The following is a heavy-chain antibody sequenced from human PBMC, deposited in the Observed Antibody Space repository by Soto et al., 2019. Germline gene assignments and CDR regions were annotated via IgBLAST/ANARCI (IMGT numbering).Heavy chain of an antibody. D-gene: IGHD3-10*01. CDR1: GGSVNSGAFY. CDR2: IYSFWNT. Sequence: QVQLQESGPGLVKPSQTLSLTCSVSGGSVNSGAFYWGWIRQSPGKGLECLGYIYSFWNTFYNPSLKSRVTISLDTSKNQFSLRLTSVIAADTAIYYCARVMGDGSGNFWWFDVWGQGTLVTVSS. J-gene: IGHJ5*02. V-gene: IGHV4-31*03. CDR3: ARVMGDGSGNFWWFDV.